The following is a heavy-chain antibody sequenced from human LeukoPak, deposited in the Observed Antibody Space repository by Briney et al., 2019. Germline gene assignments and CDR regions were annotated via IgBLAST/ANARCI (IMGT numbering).Heavy chain of an antibody. Sequence: GGSLRLSCAASGFTFSSYSMNWVRQAPGKGLEWVAVISYDGSNKYYADSVKGRFTISRDNSKNTLYLQMNSLRAEDTAVYYCAKGIAVAGTIVDVWGQGTTVTVSS. V-gene: IGHV3-30*18. CDR1: GFTFSSYS. CDR2: ISYDGSNK. D-gene: IGHD6-19*01. CDR3: AKGIAVAGTIVDV. J-gene: IGHJ6*02.